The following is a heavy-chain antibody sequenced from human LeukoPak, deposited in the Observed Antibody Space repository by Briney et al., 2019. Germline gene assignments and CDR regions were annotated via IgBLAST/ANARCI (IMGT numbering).Heavy chain of an antibody. CDR2: IIPIFGTA. Sequence: SVKVSCKASGGTFSSYAISWVRQAPGQGLEWMGGIIPIFGTADYAQKFQGRVTITADESTSTAYMELSSLRSEDTAVYYCTRDYGDYNYFDYWGQGTLVTVSS. J-gene: IGHJ4*02. CDR1: GGTFSSYA. V-gene: IGHV1-69*13. D-gene: IGHD4-17*01. CDR3: TRDYGDYNYFDY.